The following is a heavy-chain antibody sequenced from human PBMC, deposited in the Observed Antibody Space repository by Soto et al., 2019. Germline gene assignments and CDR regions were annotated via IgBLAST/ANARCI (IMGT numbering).Heavy chain of an antibody. D-gene: IGHD3-3*01. CDR3: ARDRGNYDFWSGDYYYYGMDV. J-gene: IGHJ6*02. V-gene: IGHV4-4*02. Sequence: LSLTCAVSGGSISSSNWWSWVRQPPGKGLEWIGEIYHSGSANYNPSLKSRVTISVDKSKNQFSLKLSSVTAADTAVYYCARDRGNYDFWSGDYYYYGMDVWGQGTTVTVSS. CDR1: GGSISSSNW. CDR2: IYHSGSA.